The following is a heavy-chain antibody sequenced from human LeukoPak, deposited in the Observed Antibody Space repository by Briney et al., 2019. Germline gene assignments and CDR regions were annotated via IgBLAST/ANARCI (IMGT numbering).Heavy chain of an antibody. D-gene: IGHD2-2*01. Sequence: ASVKVSCKASGYTFTAYYMHWVRQAPGQGLKWMGLINPNSGGTNYAQKFQGRVTMTRDTSISTAYMELSRLRSDDTAVYYCARDRVVVPAAFDYWGQGTLVTVSS. CDR1: GYTFTAYY. CDR2: INPNSGGT. V-gene: IGHV1-2*02. J-gene: IGHJ4*02. CDR3: ARDRVVVPAAFDY.